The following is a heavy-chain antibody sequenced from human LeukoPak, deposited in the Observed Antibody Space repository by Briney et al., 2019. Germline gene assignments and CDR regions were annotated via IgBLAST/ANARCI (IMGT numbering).Heavy chain of an antibody. CDR3: ARDRVVGAIGY. CDR1: GGSISSSSYY. D-gene: IGHD1-26*01. CDR2: IYYSGST. J-gene: IGHJ4*02. V-gene: IGHV4-39*02. Sequence: PSETLSLTCTVSGGSISSSSYYWGWIRQPPGTGLEWIGSIYYSGSTYYNPSLKSRVTISVDTSKNQFSLKLSSVTAADTAVYYCARDRVVGAIGYWGQGTLVTVSS.